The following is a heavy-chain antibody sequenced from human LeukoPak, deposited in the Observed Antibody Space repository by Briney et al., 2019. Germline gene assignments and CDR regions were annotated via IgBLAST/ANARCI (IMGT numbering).Heavy chain of an antibody. CDR2: INPNSGGT. CDR3: ARVPITIFGVVITGYYYYGMDV. V-gene: IGHV1-2*02. D-gene: IGHD3-3*01. J-gene: IGHJ6*02. CDR1: GYTFTGYY. Sequence: ASVKVSCKASGYTFTGYYMLWVRQAPGQGLEWMGWINPNSGGTNYAQKFQGKVTMTRDTSISTAYMELSRLRSDDTAVYYCARVPITIFGVVITGYYYYGMDVWGQGTTVTVSS.